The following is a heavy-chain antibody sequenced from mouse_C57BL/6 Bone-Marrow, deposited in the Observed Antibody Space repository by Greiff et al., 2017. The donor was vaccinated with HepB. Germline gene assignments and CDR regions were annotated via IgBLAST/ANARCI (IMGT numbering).Heavy chain of an antibody. D-gene: IGHD1-1*02. V-gene: IGHV1-50*01. J-gene: IGHJ1*03. CDR3: ARSGGYYWYFDV. CDR2: IDPSDSYT. CDR1: GYTFTSYW. Sequence: QVQLQQPGAELVKPGASVKLSCKASGYTFTSYWMQWVKQRPGQGLEWIGEIDPSDSYTNYNQKFKGKATLTVDSSSSTAYMQLSSLTSEDSAVYYCARSGGYYWYFDVWGTGTTVTVSS.